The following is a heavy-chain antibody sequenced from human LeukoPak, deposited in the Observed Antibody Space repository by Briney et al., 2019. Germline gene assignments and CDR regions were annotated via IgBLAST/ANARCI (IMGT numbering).Heavy chain of an antibody. CDR2: IYPGDSYT. J-gene: IGHJ5*02. V-gene: IGHV5-51*01. D-gene: IGHD2-15*01. Sequence: GESLQISCKGSGYSFTSYWIGWVRQLPGKGLEWMGIIYPGDSYTNYSPSFQGHVTISADKSTSTTYLQWSSLKASDTAMYYCARGYCSGGSCNWFDPWGQGTLVTVSS. CDR3: ARGYCSGGSCNWFDP. CDR1: GYSFTSYW.